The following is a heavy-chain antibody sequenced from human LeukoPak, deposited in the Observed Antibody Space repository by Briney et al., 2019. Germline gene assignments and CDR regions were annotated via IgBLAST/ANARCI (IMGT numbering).Heavy chain of an antibody. Sequence: SVKVSCKASGGTFSSYAISWVRQAPGQGLEWMGRIIPILGIANYAQKFQGRVTITADKSTSTAYMELSSPRSEDTAVYYCARDIKQQLAPFDYWGQGTLVTVSS. J-gene: IGHJ4*02. CDR1: GGTFSSYA. CDR2: IIPILGIA. V-gene: IGHV1-69*04. CDR3: ARDIKQQLAPFDY. D-gene: IGHD6-13*01.